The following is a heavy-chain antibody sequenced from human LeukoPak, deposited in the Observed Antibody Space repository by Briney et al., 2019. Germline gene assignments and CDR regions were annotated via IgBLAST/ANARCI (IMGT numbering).Heavy chain of an antibody. CDR2: INSNSGGT. D-gene: IGHD6-13*01. V-gene: IGHV1-2*02. CDR1: GYTFTGYY. J-gene: IGHJ4*02. Sequence: ASVKVSCKASGYTFTGYYLHWVRQAPGQGLDWMGWINSNSGGTNYAQKFQGRVAMTRDTSISTAYMYLSRLTSDDTAVYYCARIFSAAAGPLDYWGQGTLVTVSS. CDR3: ARIFSAAAGPLDY.